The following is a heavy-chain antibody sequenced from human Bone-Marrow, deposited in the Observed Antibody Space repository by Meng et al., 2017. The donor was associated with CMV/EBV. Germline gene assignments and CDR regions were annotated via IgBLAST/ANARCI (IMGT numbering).Heavy chain of an antibody. J-gene: IGHJ3*02. CDR1: GGSFSGYY. V-gene: IGHV4-34*01. Sequence: SETLSLTCAVYGGSFSGYYWSWIRQPPGKGLEWIGEINHSGSTNYNPSLKSRVTISVDTSKNQFSLMLSSVTAADTAVYYCARMTTVTYAFDIWGQGTMVTVSS. CDR2: INHSGST. D-gene: IGHD4-11*01. CDR3: ARMTTVTYAFDI.